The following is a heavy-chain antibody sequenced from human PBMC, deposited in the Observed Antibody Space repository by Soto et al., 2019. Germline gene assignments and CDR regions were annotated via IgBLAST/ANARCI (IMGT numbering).Heavy chain of an antibody. CDR1: GGSISSYY. CDR3: ARHFPGPRVEYQLPRPYYYYYGMDV. V-gene: IGHV4-59*08. J-gene: IGHJ6*02. CDR2: IYFSGST. D-gene: IGHD2-2*01. Sequence: SETLSLTCTVSGGSISSYYWSWIRQPPGKGLEWIGYIYFSGSTSYNPSLKSRVTISVDTSKNHFSLKLSSVTAADTAVYYCARHFPGPRVEYQLPRPYYYYYGMDVWGQGTTVTVSS.